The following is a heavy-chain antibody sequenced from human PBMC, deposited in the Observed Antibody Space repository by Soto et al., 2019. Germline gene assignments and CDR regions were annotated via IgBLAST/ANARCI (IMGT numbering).Heavy chain of an antibody. D-gene: IGHD3-22*01. CDR3: ARERYDSSGYYFDY. CDR1: SGSISSYY. Sequence: SETLSLTCSVSSGSISSYYWSWIRQPPGKGLEWIGYIYYSGSTNYNPSLKSRVTISVDTSKNQFSLKLSSVTAADTAVYYCARERYDSSGYYFDYWGQGTLVTVSS. J-gene: IGHJ4*02. CDR2: IYYSGST. V-gene: IGHV4-59*01.